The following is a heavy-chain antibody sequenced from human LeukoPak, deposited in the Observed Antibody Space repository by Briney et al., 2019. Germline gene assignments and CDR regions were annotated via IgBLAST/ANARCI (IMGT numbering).Heavy chain of an antibody. J-gene: IGHJ4*02. CDR2: ISWNSGSI. Sequence: PGGSLRLSCAACGFTFDDYAMHWVRQAPGKGLGWGSGISWNSGSIVYADSVKGRFTISRDNAKNSLYLQMNSLRAEDMALYYCAKAGYYYDSSGYYLDYWGQGTLVTVSS. V-gene: IGHV3-9*03. D-gene: IGHD3-22*01. CDR3: AKAGYYYDSSGYYLDY. CDR1: GFTFDDYA.